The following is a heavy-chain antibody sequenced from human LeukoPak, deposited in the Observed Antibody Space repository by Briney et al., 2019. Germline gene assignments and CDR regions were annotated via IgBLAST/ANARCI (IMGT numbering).Heavy chain of an antibody. J-gene: IGHJ6*03. D-gene: IGHD3-9*01. V-gene: IGHV1-2*02. CDR2: INPNSGGT. CDR3: ARGILFDYYYYYYMDV. CDR1: GYTFTGYY. Sequence: GASVKVSCKASGYTFTGYYKHWVRQAPGQGLEWMGWINPNSGGTNYAQKFQGRVTMTRDTSISTAYMELSRLRSDDTAVYYCARGILFDYYYYYYMDVWGKGTTVTVSS.